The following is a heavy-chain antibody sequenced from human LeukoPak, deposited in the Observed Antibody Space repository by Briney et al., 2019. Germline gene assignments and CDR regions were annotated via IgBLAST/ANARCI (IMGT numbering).Heavy chain of an antibody. J-gene: IGHJ2*01. CDR1: GFTFRSYS. V-gene: IGHV3-48*04. CDR2: ISSSGSTI. Sequence: GGSLRLSRAASGFTFRSYSMNWVRQAPGKGLEWGSYISSSGSTIYYADSVKGRFTNSRDNAKNSLYLQMNSLRAGDTAVYYCARESPLDWYFDLWGRGTLVTVSS. CDR3: ARESPLDWYFDL.